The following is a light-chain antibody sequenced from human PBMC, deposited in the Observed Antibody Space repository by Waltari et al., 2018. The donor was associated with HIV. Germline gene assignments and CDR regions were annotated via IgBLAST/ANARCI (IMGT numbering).Light chain of an antibody. CDR3: CSYAGSYTR. J-gene: IGLJ2*01. CDR1: SSDVGGYHY. CDR2: DVS. V-gene: IGLV2-11*01. Sequence: QSALTQPRSVYGSPGQSVTFPCTGTSSDVGGYHYVSWYQQHPGKAPKLMIYDVSKRPSGVPDRFSGSKSGNTASLTISGLQAEDEADYYCCSYAGSYTRFGGGTKLTVL.